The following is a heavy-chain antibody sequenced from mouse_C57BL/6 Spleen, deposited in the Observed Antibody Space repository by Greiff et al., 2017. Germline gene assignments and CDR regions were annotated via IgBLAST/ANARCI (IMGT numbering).Heavy chain of an antibody. CDR3: ARGGSSGNYLDY. CDR1: GYTFTSYW. V-gene: IGHV1-64*01. J-gene: IGHJ2*01. Sequence: QVQLQQPGAELVKPGASVKLSCKASGYTFTSYWMHWVKQRPGQGLEWIGMIHPNSGSTNYNEKFKSKATLTVDKSSSTAYMQLSSLTSEDSAVYYCARGGSSGNYLDYWGQGTTLTVSS. D-gene: IGHD3-2*02. CDR2: IHPNSGST.